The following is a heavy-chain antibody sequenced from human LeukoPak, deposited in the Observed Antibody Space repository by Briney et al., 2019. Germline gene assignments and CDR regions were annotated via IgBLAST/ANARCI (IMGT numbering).Heavy chain of an antibody. V-gene: IGHV3-21*01. CDR2: ISSNSDYI. J-gene: IGHJ4*02. Sequence: PGGSLRLSCAASGFTFSSYSMNWVREAPGKGLEWVSSISSNSDYIFYTDSVKGRFTISRDNAQKSLYLQMNSLRAEDTAVYYCARGRAGLFDYWGQGTLVTVSS. CDR3: ARGRAGLFDY. CDR1: GFTFSSYS.